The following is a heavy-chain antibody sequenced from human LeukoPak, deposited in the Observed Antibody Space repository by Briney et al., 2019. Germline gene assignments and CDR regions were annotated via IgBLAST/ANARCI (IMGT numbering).Heavy chain of an antibody. J-gene: IGHJ4*02. V-gene: IGHV1-18*01. CDR1: GYTFINSG. Sequence: ASVKVSCKASGYTFINSGITWVRQAPGQGLEWMGWISAYNGNTDYAQKFQGRVTMATDTSTTTAYMHLTSLSSDDTAVYYCARGRDKGDYWGQGTLVTVSS. CDR2: ISAYNGNT. CDR3: ARGRDKGDY.